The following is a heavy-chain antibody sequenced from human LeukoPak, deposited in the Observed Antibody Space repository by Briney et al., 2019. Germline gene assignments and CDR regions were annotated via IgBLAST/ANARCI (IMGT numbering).Heavy chain of an antibody. D-gene: IGHD5-12*01. V-gene: IGHV4-39*02. J-gene: IGHJ3*02. CDR1: GGAISSSSYY. CDR3: ARRGFNSGTKGAFDI. CDR2: VDYTGTT. Sequence: SQTLSVTCTVSGGAISSSSYYWGWIRQPPGKWLEWSGSVDYTGTTYYNPSLNSRVTISVDTSKNHLSLNLTCVTDADTAVHYPARRGFNSGTKGAFDIWGHVTPVTVSS.